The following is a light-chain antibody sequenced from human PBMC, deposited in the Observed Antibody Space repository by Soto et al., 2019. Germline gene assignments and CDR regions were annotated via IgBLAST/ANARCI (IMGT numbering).Light chain of an antibody. J-gene: IGLJ1*01. CDR3: DSYTSSRAYV. Sequence: QSALTQPASVSGSPGQSITIYCTGSSSDIGGYKYVSWYQQHPGKAPKLIIHEVSNRPSGVSNRFSGSKSGNTASLTISGLQAEDEADYYCDSYTSSRAYVFGIGTKLTVL. CDR1: SSDIGGYKY. CDR2: EVS. V-gene: IGLV2-14*01.